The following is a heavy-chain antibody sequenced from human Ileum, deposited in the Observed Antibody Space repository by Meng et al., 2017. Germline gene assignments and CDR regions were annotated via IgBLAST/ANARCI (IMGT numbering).Heavy chain of an antibody. CDR1: GGSFSGYY. CDR3: ARGGGRYGPDFDY. V-gene: IGHV4-34*01. CDR2: INHSGST. Sequence: HVQLQQWGAGLLKPSATLSLTCAVYGGSFSGYYWSWIRQPPGKGLEWIGEINHSGSTNYNPSLKSRVTISVDTSKNQFSLKLSSVTAADTAVYYCARGGGRYGPDFDYWGQGTLVTVSS. D-gene: IGHD3-16*01. J-gene: IGHJ4*02.